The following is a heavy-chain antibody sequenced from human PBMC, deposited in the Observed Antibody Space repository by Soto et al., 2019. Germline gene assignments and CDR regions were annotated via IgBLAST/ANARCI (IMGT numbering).Heavy chain of an antibody. CDR3: ARESVDIVVVVAASYIDY. Sequence: PGGSLRLSCAASGFTFSSYAMHWVRQAPGKGLEWVAVISYDGSNKYYADSVKGRFTISRDNSKNTLYLQMNSLRAEDTAVYYCARESVDIVVVVAASYIDYWGQGTLVTVSS. V-gene: IGHV3-30-3*01. J-gene: IGHJ4*02. D-gene: IGHD2-15*01. CDR2: ISYDGSNK. CDR1: GFTFSSYA.